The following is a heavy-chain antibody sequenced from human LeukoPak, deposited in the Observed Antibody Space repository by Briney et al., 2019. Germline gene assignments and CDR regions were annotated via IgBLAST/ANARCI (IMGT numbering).Heavy chain of an antibody. Sequence: PRGSLRLSCAASGFTFSTYGMNWVRQAPGKGLEWVAFIRYDGSNKYYADSVKGRFTISRDNSRNTLYLQMNSLRAEDTAVYYCSKKGQADNDGKPDWGQGTLVAVSS. V-gene: IGHV3-30*02. CDR1: GFTFSTYG. CDR2: IRYDGSNK. D-gene: IGHD1-1*01. CDR3: SKKGQADNDGKPD. J-gene: IGHJ4*02.